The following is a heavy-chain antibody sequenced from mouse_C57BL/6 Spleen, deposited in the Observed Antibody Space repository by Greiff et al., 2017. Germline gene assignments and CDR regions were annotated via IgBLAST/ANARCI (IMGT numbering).Heavy chain of an antibody. V-gene: IGHV1-82*01. Sequence: VQLQQSGPELVKPGASVKISCKASGYAFSSSWMNWVKQRPGKGLEWIGRIYPGDGDTNYNGKFKGKATLTADKSSSTAYMQLSSLTSEDSAVXFCARRSSGYDFDYWGQGTTLTVSS. D-gene: IGHD3-2*02. CDR1: GYAFSSSW. J-gene: IGHJ2*01. CDR2: IYPGDGDT. CDR3: ARRSSGYDFDY.